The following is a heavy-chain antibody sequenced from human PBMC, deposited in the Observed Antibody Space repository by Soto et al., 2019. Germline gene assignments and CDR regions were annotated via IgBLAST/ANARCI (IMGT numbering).Heavy chain of an antibody. CDR2: ISSSSSTI. D-gene: IGHD3-22*01. V-gene: IGHV3-48*01. J-gene: IGHJ4*02. CDR3: ARSDISGLRAFHPNFDY. Sequence: GGSLRLSCADSGFTFSSYSMNWVRQAPGKGLEWVSYISSSSSTIYYADSVKGRFTISRDNAKNSLYLQMNSLRAEDTAVYYWARSDISGLRAFHPNFDYWGQGTLFTVSS. CDR1: GFTFSSYS.